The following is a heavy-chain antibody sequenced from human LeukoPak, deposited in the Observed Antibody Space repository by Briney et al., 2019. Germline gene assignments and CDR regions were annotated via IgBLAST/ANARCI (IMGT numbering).Heavy chain of an antibody. V-gene: IGHV4-38-2*02. CDR1: GYSISSGYY. D-gene: IGHD4-23*01. J-gene: IGHJ5*02. CDR3: ARDQDGGNWFDP. CDR2: IYHSGST. Sequence: SETLSLTCTVSGYSISSGYYWGWIRQPPGKGLEWIGSIYHSGSTYYNPSLKSRVTISVDTSKNQFSLKLSSVTAADTAVYYCARDQDGGNWFDPWGQGTLVTVSS.